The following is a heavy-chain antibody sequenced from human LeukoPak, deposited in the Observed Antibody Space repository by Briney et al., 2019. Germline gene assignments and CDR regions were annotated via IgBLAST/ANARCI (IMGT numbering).Heavy chain of an antibody. J-gene: IGHJ4*02. V-gene: IGHV3-11*05. CDR3: AREKNLGYCSGGSCPFDY. CDR1: GFTFSDYY. D-gene: IGHD2-15*01. Sequence: GGSLRPSCAASGFTFSDYYMSWIRQAPGKGLEWVSYISSSSSYTNYADSVKGRFTISRDNAKNSLYLQMNSLRAEDTAVYYCAREKNLGYCSGGSCPFDYWGQGTLVTVSS. CDR2: ISSSSSYT.